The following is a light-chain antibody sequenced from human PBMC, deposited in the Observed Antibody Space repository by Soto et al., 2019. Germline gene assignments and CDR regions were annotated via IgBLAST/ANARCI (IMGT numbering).Light chain of an antibody. CDR2: DAS. CDR1: RSIDIY. Sequence: EIVLTQSPVTLSLSPGERATLSCRASRSIDIYLAWYQQKPGQAPRLLIYDASNRATGIPARFSGSGSGTDFTLIISSLEPEDFAFYYCQQRRDWPLTFGQGTKVEIK. J-gene: IGKJ1*01. V-gene: IGKV3-11*01. CDR3: QQRRDWPLT.